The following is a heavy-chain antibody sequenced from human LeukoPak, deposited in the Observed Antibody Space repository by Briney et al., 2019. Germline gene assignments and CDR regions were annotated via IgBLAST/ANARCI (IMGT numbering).Heavy chain of an antibody. Sequence: GGSLRLSCAASGFTFSNAWMSWVRQAPGKGLEWVGRIKSKTDGGTTDYAAPVKGRFTISRDDSKNTLYLQMNSLKTEDTAVYYCTTDLDIAAVYYFDYWGQGTLVTVSS. D-gene: IGHD6-13*01. CDR3: TTDLDIAAVYYFDY. CDR1: GFTFSNAW. CDR2: IKSKTDGGTT. J-gene: IGHJ4*02. V-gene: IGHV3-15*01.